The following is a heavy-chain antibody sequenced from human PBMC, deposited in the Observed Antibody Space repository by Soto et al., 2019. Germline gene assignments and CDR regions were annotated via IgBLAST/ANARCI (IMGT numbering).Heavy chain of an antibody. CDR2: ISGSGGST. CDR1: GFTFSSYA. D-gene: IGHD1-26*01. CDR3: AKTSRRGIVGATFYYYGMDV. Sequence: GGSLRLSCAASGFTFSSYAMSWVRQAPGKGLEWVSAISGSGGSTYYADSVKGRFTISRDNSKNTLYLQMNSLRAEDTAVYYCAKTSRRGIVGATFYYYGMDVWGQGTTVTVSS. V-gene: IGHV3-23*01. J-gene: IGHJ6*02.